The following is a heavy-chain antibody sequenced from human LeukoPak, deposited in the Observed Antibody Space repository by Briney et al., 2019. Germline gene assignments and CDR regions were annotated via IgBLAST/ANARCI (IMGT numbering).Heavy chain of an antibody. D-gene: IGHD2-2*01. CDR2: IYYSGST. Sequence: SETLSLTCTVSGGSISSSSYYWGWIRQPPGKGLEWIGSIYYSGSTYYNPSLKSRVTISVDTSKNQFSLKLSSVTAADTAVYYCASGSTVPAAGYYYYYMDVWGKGTTATVSS. CDR3: ASGSTVPAAGYYYYYMDV. V-gene: IGHV4-39*07. J-gene: IGHJ6*03. CDR1: GGSISSSSYY.